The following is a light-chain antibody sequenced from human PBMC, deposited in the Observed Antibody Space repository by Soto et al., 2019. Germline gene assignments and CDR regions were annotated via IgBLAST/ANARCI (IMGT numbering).Light chain of an antibody. CDR1: QSVSNSY. V-gene: IGKV3-20*01. J-gene: IGKJ2*01. CDR2: GVS. Sequence: EIVVTQSPGTLSLSPGERATLSCRASQSVSNSYLAWYQQKPGNAPRLLIYGVSSRATGIPDRFSGSGSGKEFTLTISRLEPEDFAVYYCHQYGSSPYTFGQGTKLEI. CDR3: HQYGSSPYT.